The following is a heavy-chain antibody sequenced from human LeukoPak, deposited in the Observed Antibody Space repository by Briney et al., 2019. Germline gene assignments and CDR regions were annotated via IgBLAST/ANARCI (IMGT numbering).Heavy chain of an antibody. D-gene: IGHD3-22*01. CDR3: ARDLPYYYDSSGYGAFDI. CDR1: GSTVSSNY. Sequence: GGSLRLSCAASGSTVSSNYMSWVRQAPGKGLEWVSVIYSGGSTYYADSVKGRFTISRDNSKNTLYLQMNSLRAEDTAVYYCARDLPYYYDSSGYGAFDIWGQGTMVTVSS. J-gene: IGHJ3*02. V-gene: IGHV3-53*01. CDR2: IYSGGST.